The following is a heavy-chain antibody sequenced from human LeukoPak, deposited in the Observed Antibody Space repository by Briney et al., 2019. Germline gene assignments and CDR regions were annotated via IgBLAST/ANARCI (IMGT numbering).Heavy chain of an antibody. D-gene: IGHD6-13*01. V-gene: IGHV3-7*01. J-gene: IGHJ4*02. CDR1: GFTFSSYW. CDR2: IKQDGSEK. Sequence: GGSLRLSCAASGFTFSSYWMSWVRQAPGKGLEWVANIKQDGSEKYYVDSVKGRFTISRDNAKNSLYLQMNSLRAEDTAVYYCARIYSNSWYTALDYWGQGTLVTVSS. CDR3: ARIYSNSWYTALDY.